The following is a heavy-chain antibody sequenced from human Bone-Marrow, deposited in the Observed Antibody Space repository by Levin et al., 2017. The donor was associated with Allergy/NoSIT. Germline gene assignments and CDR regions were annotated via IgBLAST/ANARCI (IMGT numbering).Heavy chain of an antibody. V-gene: IGHV3-23*01. CDR3: AKDRKAIGSYFDS. Sequence: GESLKISCATSGFTFTSYAMSWVRQAPGKGLEWVSGLSASGGTTYYTGSVKGRFTISRDNSKNTVSLHMSSLRAEDTAVYYCAKDRKAIGSYFDSWGQGTLVTVSS. CDR2: LSASGGTT. D-gene: IGHD2-15*01. J-gene: IGHJ4*02. CDR1: GFTFTSYA.